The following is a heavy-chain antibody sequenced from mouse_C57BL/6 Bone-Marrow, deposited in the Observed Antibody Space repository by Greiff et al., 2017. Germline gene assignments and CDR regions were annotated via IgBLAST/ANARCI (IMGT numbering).Heavy chain of an antibody. CDR2: IDPSDSYT. CDR3: ARSYYGNYDAMDY. V-gene: IGHV1-50*01. J-gene: IGHJ4*01. Sequence: QVQLKQPGAELVKPGASVKLSCKASGYTFTSYWMQWVKQRPGQGLEWIGEIDPSDSYTNYNQKFKGKATLTVDTSSSTAYMKLSSLTSEDSAVYYCARSYYGNYDAMDYWGQGTSVTVSS. CDR1: GYTFTSYW. D-gene: IGHD2-10*01.